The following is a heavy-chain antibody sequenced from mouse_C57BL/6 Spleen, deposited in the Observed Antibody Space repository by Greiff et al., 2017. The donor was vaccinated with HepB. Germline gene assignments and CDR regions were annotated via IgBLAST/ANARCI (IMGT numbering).Heavy chain of an antibody. V-gene: IGHV1-26*01. CDR3: ARTMDY. J-gene: IGHJ4*01. CDR1: GYTFTDYY. CDR2: INPNNGGT. Sequence: LQQSGPELVKPGASVKISCKASGYTFTDYYMNWVKQSHGKSLEWIGDINPNNGGTSYNQKFKGKATLTVDKSSSTAYMELRSLTSEDSAVYYCARTMDYWGQGTSVTVSS.